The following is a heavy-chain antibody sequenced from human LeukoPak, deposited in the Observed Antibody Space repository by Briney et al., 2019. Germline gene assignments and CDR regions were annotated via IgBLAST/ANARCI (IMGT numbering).Heavy chain of an antibody. V-gene: IGHV3-20*04. J-gene: IGHJ4*02. CDR3: ARDRYYYDSSGNYYGGDY. CDR2: INWNGGST. CDR1: GFTFDDYG. D-gene: IGHD3-22*01. Sequence: GGSLRLSCAASGFTFDDYGMSWVRQAPGKGLEWVSGINWNGGSTGYADSVKGRFTISRDNAKNSLYLQMNSLRAEDTALYYCARDRYYYDSSGNYYGGDYWGQGTLVTVSS.